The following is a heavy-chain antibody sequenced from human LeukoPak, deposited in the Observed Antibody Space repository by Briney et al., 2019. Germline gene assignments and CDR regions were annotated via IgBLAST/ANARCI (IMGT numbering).Heavy chain of an antibody. J-gene: IGHJ4*02. Sequence: PSETLSLTCAVYGGSFSGYYWSWIRQPPGKGLEWIGEINHSGSTNYNPSLKSRVTISVDTSKNQFSLKLSSVTAADTAVYYCARSYGSGSKVDWGQGTLVTVSS. D-gene: IGHD3-10*01. V-gene: IGHV4-34*01. CDR2: INHSGST. CDR1: GGSFSGYY. CDR3: ARSYGSGSKVD.